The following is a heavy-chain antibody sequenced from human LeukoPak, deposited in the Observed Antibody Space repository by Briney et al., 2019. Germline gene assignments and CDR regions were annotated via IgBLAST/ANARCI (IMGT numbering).Heavy chain of an antibody. D-gene: IGHD3-3*01. V-gene: IGHV4-34*01. CDR1: GGSFSGYY. CDR3: ARGAKKSYYDFWSGYLLDAFDI. CDR2: INHSGST. Sequence: SETLSLTCAVYGGSFSGYYWSWIRQPPGKGLEWIGEINHSGSTNYNPSLKSRVTISVDTSKNQFSLKLSSVTAADTAVYYCARGAKKSYYDFWSGYLLDAFDIWGQGTMVTVSS. J-gene: IGHJ3*02.